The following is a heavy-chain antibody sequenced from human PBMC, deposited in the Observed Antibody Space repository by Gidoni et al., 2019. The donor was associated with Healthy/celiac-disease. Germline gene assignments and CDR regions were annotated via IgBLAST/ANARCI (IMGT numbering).Heavy chain of an antibody. CDR2: ISYDGSNK. CDR1: GFTCGSYD. Sequence: QVQLVESGGGVVQPGRSLRLSCAASGFTCGSYDMHWVRQAPGKGLEWLAVISYDGSNKYYADSVKGRFTISRDNSKNTLYLQMNSLRAEDTAVYYCARAGRAVAGYFDYWGQGTLVTVSS. CDR3: ARAGRAVAGYFDY. V-gene: IGHV3-30-3*01. D-gene: IGHD6-19*01. J-gene: IGHJ4*02.